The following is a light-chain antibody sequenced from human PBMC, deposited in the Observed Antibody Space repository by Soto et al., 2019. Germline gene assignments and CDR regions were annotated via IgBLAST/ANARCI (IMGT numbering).Light chain of an antibody. V-gene: IGLV2-8*01. Sequence: QSVLTQSPSASGSPGQSVTISCTGTSSDIGGYNSVSWYQQHPGKAPKVMIYDVSKRPSGVPDRFSGSKSGNTASLTVSALQAEDEADYYCSSYTDRSNLVFGTGTKVTVL. CDR2: DVS. CDR1: SSDIGGYNS. J-gene: IGLJ1*01. CDR3: SSYTDRSNLV.